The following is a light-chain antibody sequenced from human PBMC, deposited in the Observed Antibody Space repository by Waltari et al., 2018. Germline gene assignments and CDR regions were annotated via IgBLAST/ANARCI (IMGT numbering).Light chain of an antibody. CDR3: QTGGNGTWV. Sequence: LVLTQSPSASASLGASVKLTCTLSRGYSSNVIAWLQQQPGKGPRCLMKVNSDGSHRKGDDIPVRFSASNSGTEYYLTISSLQSEDEADYYCQTGGNGTWVFGGGTKLTVL. CDR1: RGYSSNV. J-gene: IGLJ3*02. CDR2: VNSDGSH. V-gene: IGLV4-69*01.